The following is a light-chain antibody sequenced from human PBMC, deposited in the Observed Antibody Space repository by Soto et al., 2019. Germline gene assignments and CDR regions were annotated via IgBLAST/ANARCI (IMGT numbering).Light chain of an antibody. CDR2: DAS. V-gene: IGKV3-11*01. CDR1: QSVDSQ. Sequence: SVVTQSPATLSLSPGERATLSCRTSQSVDSQVAWYQQKVGQGPRLLIYDASNRATGVPARFSGSGSGTDFTLIISSLEPEDFAVYHCTQRRTLPWTSGQGTKVEIK. J-gene: IGKJ1*01. CDR3: TQRRTLPWT.